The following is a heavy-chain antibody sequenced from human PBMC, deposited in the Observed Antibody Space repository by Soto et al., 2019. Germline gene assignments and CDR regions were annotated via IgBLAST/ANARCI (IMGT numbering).Heavy chain of an antibody. CDR3: ARADSAYGDYTFDY. Sequence: QVQLVQSGAEVKKPGSSVKVSCKASRGTFSSYAISWVRQAPGQGLEWMGGIIPIFGTANYAQKFQGRVTITADESTSTAYMELSSLRSEDTAVYYCARADSAYGDYTFDYWGQGTLVTVSS. J-gene: IGHJ4*02. V-gene: IGHV1-69*12. CDR2: IIPIFGTA. D-gene: IGHD4-17*01. CDR1: RGTFSSYA.